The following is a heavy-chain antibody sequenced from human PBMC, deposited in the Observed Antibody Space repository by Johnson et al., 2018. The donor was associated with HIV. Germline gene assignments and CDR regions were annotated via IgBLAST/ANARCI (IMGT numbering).Heavy chain of an antibody. V-gene: IGHV3-30-3*01. D-gene: IGHD3-3*01. Sequence: VQLVESGGGVVQPGRSLRLSCAASGFTLSSYAMHWVRQAPGKGLEGVALISYDGSNKYYADSVKGRFTISRDNSKNTLPLHMNSLRPEDTAVYFCARLSDFGVVTMGAFDIWGQGTMVTVSS. CDR2: ISYDGSNK. J-gene: IGHJ3*02. CDR3: ARLSDFGVVTMGAFDI. CDR1: GFTLSSYA.